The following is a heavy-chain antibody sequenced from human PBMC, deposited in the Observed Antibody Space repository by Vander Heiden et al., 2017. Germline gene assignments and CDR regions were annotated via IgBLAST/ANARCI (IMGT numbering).Heavy chain of an antibody. J-gene: IGHJ5*02. CDR2: ILPGDSDT. CDR1: GYSFTSYW. V-gene: IGHV5-51*01. Sequence: EVQLVQSGAEVKKPGESLKISCTGYGYSFTSYWIGRVRPMPGKGLEWMGIILPGDSDTRYSPSFQGQVTISADKSISTAYLQWSSLKASDTAMYYCARQSDSSGWYVWFDPWGQGTLVTVSS. D-gene: IGHD6-19*01. CDR3: ARQSDSSGWYVWFDP.